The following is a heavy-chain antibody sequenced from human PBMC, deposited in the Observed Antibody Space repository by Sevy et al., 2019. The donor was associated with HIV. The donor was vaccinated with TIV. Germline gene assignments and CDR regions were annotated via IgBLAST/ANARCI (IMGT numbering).Heavy chain of an antibody. D-gene: IGHD2-15*01. CDR2: IKSLSDGGTT. J-gene: IGHJ4*02. CDR1: GFRVSNVS. Sequence: GGSLRLSCANFGFRVSNVSMSWVRQAPGKRPEWVGRIKSLSDGGTTDYAPALKGRFTISRDDSKNTLYLQMRSLKIEDTAVYYCTLEGLYCTDINCYSEGFDSWGQGTLVTVSS. V-gene: IGHV3-15*01. CDR3: TLEGLYCTDINCYSEGFDS.